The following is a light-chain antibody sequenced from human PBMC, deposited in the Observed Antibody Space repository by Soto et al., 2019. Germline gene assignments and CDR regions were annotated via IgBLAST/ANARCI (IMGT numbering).Light chain of an antibody. J-gene: IGKJ3*01. CDR3: QQYGTSTTFFT. CDR1: QNVRSNL. Sequence: EVVLTQSPGTLSLSPGERATLSCRASQNVRSNLLAWYQQKPGQAPRLLIYGASNRAAGIPDRFSASGSGTDFTLTVSRLEPEDFAVYYCQQYGTSTTFFTFGPGTKVEI. V-gene: IGKV3-20*01. CDR2: GAS.